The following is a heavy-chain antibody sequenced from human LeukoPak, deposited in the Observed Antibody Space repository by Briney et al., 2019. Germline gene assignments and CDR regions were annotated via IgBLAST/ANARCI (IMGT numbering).Heavy chain of an antibody. CDR3: ARSAAAGTKGGYFQH. J-gene: IGHJ1*01. CDR2: MNPNSGNT. CDR1: GYTFTSYD. D-gene: IGHD6-13*01. Sequence: ASVKVSCKASGYTFTSYDINWVRQATGQGLEWMGWMNPNSGNTGYAQKFQGRVTMTRNTSISTAYMELSSLRSEDTAVYYWARSAAAGTKGGYFQHWARAPWSPSLQ. V-gene: IGHV1-8*01.